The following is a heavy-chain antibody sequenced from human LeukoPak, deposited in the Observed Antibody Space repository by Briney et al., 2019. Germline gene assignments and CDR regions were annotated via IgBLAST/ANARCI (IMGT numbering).Heavy chain of an antibody. D-gene: IGHD3-22*01. CDR2: INHSGST. CDR1: GGSFSAYY. J-gene: IGHJ4*02. CDR3: ARGQRITMTD. Sequence: SETLSLTCAVYGGSFSAYYWSWIRQPPGKGPEWIGEINHSGSTNYNPSLKSRVAISVDTPRNQFSLRLSSVTAADTAVYYCARGQRITMTDWGQGTLVTVSS. V-gene: IGHV4-34*01.